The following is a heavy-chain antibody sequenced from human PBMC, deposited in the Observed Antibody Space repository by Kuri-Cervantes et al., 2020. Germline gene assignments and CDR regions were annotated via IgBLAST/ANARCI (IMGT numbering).Heavy chain of an antibody. CDR3: AHRYYDSSGYSFDY. J-gene: IGHJ4*02. D-gene: IGHD3-22*01. V-gene: IGHV2-5*08. CDR2: IYWDDDK. CDR1: GFSLNSNRMR. Sequence: SGPTLVKPTQTLTLTCTFSGFSLNSNRMRVTWIRQPPGKALEWLALIYWDDDKRYSPSLKSRLTITKDTSKNQVVLTMTNMDPVDTATYYCAHRYYDSSGYSFDYWGQGTLVTVSS.